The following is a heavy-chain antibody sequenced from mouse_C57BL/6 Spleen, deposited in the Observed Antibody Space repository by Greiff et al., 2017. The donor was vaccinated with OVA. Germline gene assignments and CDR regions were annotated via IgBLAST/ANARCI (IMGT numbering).Heavy chain of an antibody. CDR3: ARGTGPFYFDY. J-gene: IGHJ2*01. CDR2: ISDGGSYT. D-gene: IGHD4-1*01. V-gene: IGHV5-4*03. CDR1: GFTFSSYA. Sequence: EVMLVESGGGLVKPGGSLKLSCAASGFTFSSYAMSWVRQTPEKRLEWVATISDGGSYTYYPDNVKGRFTISRDNAKNNLYLQMSHLKSEDTAMYDCARGTGPFYFDYWGQGTTLTVSS.